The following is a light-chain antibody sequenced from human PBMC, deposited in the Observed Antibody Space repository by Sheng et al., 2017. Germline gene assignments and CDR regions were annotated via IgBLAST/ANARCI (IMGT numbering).Light chain of an antibody. Sequence: EIVLTQSPGTLSLSPGERATVSCRASQTVSTSYLAWYQQKPGQAPRLLIYGASTRATGIPARFSGSGSGTEFTLTISSLQSEDFAVYYCQQYNNWPPWTFGQGTKVEIK. J-gene: IGKJ1*01. CDR3: QQYNNWPPWT. CDR1: QTVSTS. CDR2: GAS. V-gene: IGKV3-15*01.